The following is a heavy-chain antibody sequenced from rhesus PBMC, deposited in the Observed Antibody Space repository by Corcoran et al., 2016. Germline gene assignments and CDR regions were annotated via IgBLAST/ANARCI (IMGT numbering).Heavy chain of an antibody. J-gene: IGHJ6*01. CDR2: IYLDDDK. D-gene: IGHD1-44*01. V-gene: IGHV2-174*01. CDR1: GFSLPTSGMG. Sequence: QVTLKESGPALVKPTQTLTLTCTFSGFSLPTSGMGVGWIRQPPGKALEWLALIYLDDDKRYSTSLKSRLTISKDTSKNQVVLTMTNMDPVDTATYYCARGYSGNYGLDSWGQGVVVTVSS. CDR3: ARGYSGNYGLDS.